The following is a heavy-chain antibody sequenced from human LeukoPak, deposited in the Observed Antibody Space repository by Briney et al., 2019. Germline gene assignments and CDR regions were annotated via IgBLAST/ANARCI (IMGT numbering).Heavy chain of an antibody. J-gene: IGHJ5*02. CDR3: AKASLGYCSSTSCYTPVNAWFDP. V-gene: IGHV1-2*02. D-gene: IGHD2-2*02. CDR1: GYTFTGYY. Sequence: ASVKVSCKASGYTFTGYYMHWVRQAPGQGLEWMGWINPNSGSTNYAQKFQGRVTMTRDTSISTAYMELSRLRSDDTAVYYCAKASLGYCSSTSCYTPVNAWFDPWGQGTLVTVSS. CDR2: INPNSGST.